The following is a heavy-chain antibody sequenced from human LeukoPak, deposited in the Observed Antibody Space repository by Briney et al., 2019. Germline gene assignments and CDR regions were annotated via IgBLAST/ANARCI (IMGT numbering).Heavy chain of an antibody. CDR3: ARGRYYDFWSGYFVNWFDP. CDR2: MNPNSGNT. J-gene: IGHJ5*02. Sequence: ASVKVSCKASGYTFTSYDINWVRQATGQGLEWMGWMNPNSGNTGYARKFQGRVTMTRNTSISTAYMELSSLRSEDTAVYYCARGRYYDFWSGYFVNWFDPWGQGTLVAVSS. D-gene: IGHD3-3*01. V-gene: IGHV1-8*01. CDR1: GYTFTSYD.